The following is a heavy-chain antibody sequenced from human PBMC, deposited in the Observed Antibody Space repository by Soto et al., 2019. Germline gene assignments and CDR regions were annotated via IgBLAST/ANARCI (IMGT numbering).Heavy chain of an antibody. D-gene: IGHD3-10*02. CDR1: GFTFSDYY. Sequence: PVGSLRLSGEGSGFTFSDYYMSWIRQAPGRGLEWISYSSNSGTFTRYSDSVKGRFSISRDNTKNFLYLQMNSLRAEDTAVYYCARSGDNYNVLDYWGQGTPVTVSS. J-gene: IGHJ4*02. CDR2: SSNSGTFT. V-gene: IGHV3-11*06. CDR3: ARSGDNYNVLDY.